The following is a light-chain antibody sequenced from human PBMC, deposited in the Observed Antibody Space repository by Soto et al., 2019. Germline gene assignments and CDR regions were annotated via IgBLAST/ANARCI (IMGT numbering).Light chain of an antibody. CDR1: QSVSSSY. CDR3: QQYGSSPWT. V-gene: IGKV3-20*01. Sequence: EIVLTQSPGTLSLSPGERATLSCRASQSVSSSYLAWYQQKPGQAPRPLIYGASSRATGIPDRFSGSGSGTDFTLTISRLEPEDFAVYYCQQYGSSPWTFGQGGKVDIK. J-gene: IGKJ1*01. CDR2: GAS.